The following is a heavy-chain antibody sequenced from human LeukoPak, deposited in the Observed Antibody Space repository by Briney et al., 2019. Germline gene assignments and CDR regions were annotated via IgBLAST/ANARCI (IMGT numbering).Heavy chain of an antibody. CDR2: IYYSGST. D-gene: IGHD6-13*01. CDR1: GGSISSYY. Sequence: SETLSLTCTVSGGSISSYYWSWIRQPPGKGLEWIGYIYYSGSTNYNPSLKSRVTISVDTSKNQFSLKLSSVTAADTAVYYCAREGQQLGTDAFDIWGQGTMVTVSS. V-gene: IGHV4-59*01. CDR3: AREGQQLGTDAFDI. J-gene: IGHJ3*02.